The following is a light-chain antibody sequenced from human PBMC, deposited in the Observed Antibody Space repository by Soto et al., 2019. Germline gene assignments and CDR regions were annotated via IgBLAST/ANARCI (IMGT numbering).Light chain of an antibody. CDR1: QSVSSSY. V-gene: IGKV3-20*01. J-gene: IGKJ4*01. CDR3: QQYGSSPQLT. CDR2: GAS. Sequence: LVLTQFPGTRSLAVGEKGVVHCRRVQSVSSSYLAWYQQKPGQAPRLLIYGASSRATGIPDRFSGSGSGTDFTLTISRLEPEAFAVYYCQQYGSSPQLTFGGGTKVDIK.